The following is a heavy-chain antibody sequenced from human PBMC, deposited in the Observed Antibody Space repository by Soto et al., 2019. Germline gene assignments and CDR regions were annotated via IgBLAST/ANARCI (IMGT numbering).Heavy chain of an antibody. CDR2: IDPSDSYT. CDR3: ATSRRVIFYGMDG. J-gene: IGHJ6*02. V-gene: IGHV5-10-1*01. CDR1: GYSFSSYW. D-gene: IGHD3-9*01. Sequence: GASLKISCKGSGYSFSSYWISWVRQMPGKGLEWMWRIDPSDSYTNYSPSFQGHVTISADKSISTAYLQWSSLKASDTAMYYCATSRRVIFYGMDGGGQGTTVTGSS.